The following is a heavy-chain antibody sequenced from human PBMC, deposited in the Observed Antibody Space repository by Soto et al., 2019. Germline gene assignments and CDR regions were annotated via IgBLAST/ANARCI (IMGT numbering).Heavy chain of an antibody. CDR2: MNPNSGNT. J-gene: IGHJ4*02. CDR1: GYTFTSYD. Sequence: ASVKVSCKASGYTFTSYDINWVRQATGQGLEWMGWMNPNSGNTGYAQKFQGRVTMTRSTSISTAYMELSSLRSEDTAVYYCARAYSSGWYRSLDYFDYWGQGTLVTVSS. V-gene: IGHV1-8*01. CDR3: ARAYSSGWYRSLDYFDY. D-gene: IGHD6-19*01.